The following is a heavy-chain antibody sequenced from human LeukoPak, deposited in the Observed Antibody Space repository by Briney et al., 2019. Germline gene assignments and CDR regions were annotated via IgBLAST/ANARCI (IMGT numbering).Heavy chain of an antibody. CDR3: ARDHRSGIY. V-gene: IGHV3-7*01. CDR1: GFTFNNYA. D-gene: IGHD3-10*01. Sequence: PGGSLRLSCAASGFTFNNYAMNWVRQAPGKGLEWVANIKQDGSEKYYVDSVKGRFTISRDNAKNSLYLQMNSLRAEDTAVYYCARDHRSGIYWGQGTLVTVSS. CDR2: IKQDGSEK. J-gene: IGHJ4*02.